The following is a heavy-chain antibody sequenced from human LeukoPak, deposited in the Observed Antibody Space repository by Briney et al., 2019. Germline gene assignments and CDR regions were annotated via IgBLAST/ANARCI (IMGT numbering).Heavy chain of an antibody. CDR3: AAAAGSLGHNWFDP. Sequence: ASVKVSCKASGYTFTNYPISWVRQAPGQGLEWMGRISAYNGDTNYAQKLQGRVTMTTDTSTSTAYMELRSLRSDDTAVYYCAAAAGSLGHNWFDPWGQGTLVTVSS. CDR1: GYTFTNYP. CDR2: ISAYNGDT. V-gene: IGHV1-18*01. J-gene: IGHJ5*02. D-gene: IGHD6-13*01.